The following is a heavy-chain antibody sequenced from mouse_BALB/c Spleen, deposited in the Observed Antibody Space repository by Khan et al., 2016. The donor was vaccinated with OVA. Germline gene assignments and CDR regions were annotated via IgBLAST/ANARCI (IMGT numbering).Heavy chain of an antibody. D-gene: IGHD1-1*02. Sequence: EVELVESGGGLVKPGGSLKLSCAASGFTFSSFTMSWVRQTPEKRLEWVASISSGGDNTYYPDSVKGRFTISRDHAKNTLFLQMSRLRSEDTALYYCARSNYGPFAYWGQGTLVTVSA. CDR3: ARSNYGPFAY. J-gene: IGHJ3*01. CDR2: ISSGGDNT. V-gene: IGHV5-9*03. CDR1: GFTFSSFT.